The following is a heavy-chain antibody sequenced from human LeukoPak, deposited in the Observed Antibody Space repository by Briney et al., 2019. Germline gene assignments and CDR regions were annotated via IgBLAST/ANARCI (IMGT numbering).Heavy chain of an antibody. CDR2: ISGSGGST. Sequence: GGSLRLSCAASGFTFSSYAMSWVRQAPGKGLEWVSAISGSGGSTYYADSVKGRFTISRDNSKNTLYRQMNSLRAEDTAVYYCAKGANYYDSSGYYWGIHFDYWGQGTLVTVSS. D-gene: IGHD3-22*01. CDR1: GFTFSSYA. CDR3: AKGANYYDSSGYYWGIHFDY. J-gene: IGHJ4*02. V-gene: IGHV3-23*01.